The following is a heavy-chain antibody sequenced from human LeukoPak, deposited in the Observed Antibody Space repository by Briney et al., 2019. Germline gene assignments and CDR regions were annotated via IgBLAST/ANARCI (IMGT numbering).Heavy chain of an antibody. CDR2: VYHSGSA. Sequence: SETLSLTCTVSGGSLNSYYWGWIRQPPGKGLEEIGNVYHSGSAIYNPSLESRVTISVDRSKNQFSLNLSSVTAADTAVYYCARRGYYGSGAYDTWGQGTMFIVSS. V-gene: IGHV4-59*08. CDR3: ARRGYYGSGAYDT. D-gene: IGHD3-10*01. CDR1: GGSLNSYY. J-gene: IGHJ3*01.